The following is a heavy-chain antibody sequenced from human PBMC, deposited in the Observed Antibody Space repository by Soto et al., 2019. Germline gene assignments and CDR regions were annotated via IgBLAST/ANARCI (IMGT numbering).Heavy chain of an antibody. CDR2: INAGNGNT. V-gene: IGHV1-3*01. CDR3: ARDLGGWPDY. J-gene: IGHJ4*02. CDR1: GYTFTSYA. D-gene: IGHD6-19*01. Sequence: QVQLVQSGAEVKKPGASVKVSCKASGYTFTSYAIHWVRQAPGQRLEWMGWINAGNGNTKYSQKFQDRVTITRDTYASTAYMELSSLRSEDTAVYDCARDLGGWPDYWGQGTLVTVSS.